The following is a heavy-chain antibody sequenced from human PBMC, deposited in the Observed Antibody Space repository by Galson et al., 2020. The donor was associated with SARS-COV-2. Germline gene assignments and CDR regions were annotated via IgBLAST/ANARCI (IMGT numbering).Heavy chain of an antibody. D-gene: IGHD1-26*01. CDR2: ILYVGSNK. CDR3: ARCNSGSYNGYFDY. J-gene: IGHJ4*01. V-gene: IGHV3-30-3*01. Sequence: GGSLRLLCAESGFTFSSYAMQWVRQVPGKWMEWVAVILYVGSNKYYADLVKGRFTIYRDNSKKTLYLQMNSLRAEYTAVYYCARCNSGSYNGYFDYWGHGTLVTVSS. CDR1: GFTFSSYA.